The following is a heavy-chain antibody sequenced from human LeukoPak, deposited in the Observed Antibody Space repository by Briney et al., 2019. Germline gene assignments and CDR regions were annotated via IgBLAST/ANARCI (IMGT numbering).Heavy chain of an antibody. D-gene: IGHD6-6*01. V-gene: IGHV3-23*01. CDR1: GFTFSSHT. CDR3: ARGRGLPVRPPNEGFLDY. Sequence: GGSLRLSCAASGFTFSSHTMGWVRQAPGKGLEWVSGISGSGVNTYYANSVKGRFTISRDKFMNTLYLQMNSLRAEDTAVYYCARGRGLPVRPPNEGFLDYWGRGTLVTVSS. J-gene: IGHJ4*02. CDR2: ISGSGVNT.